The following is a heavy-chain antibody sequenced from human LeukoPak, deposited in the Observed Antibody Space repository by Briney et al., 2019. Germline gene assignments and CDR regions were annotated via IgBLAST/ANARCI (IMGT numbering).Heavy chain of an antibody. D-gene: IGHD3-3*01. Sequence: PGGSLRLSCAASGFTFSSHSMNWVRQAPGKGLEWVSSISSSSSYIYYADSVKGRFTISRDNAKNSLYLQMNSLRAEDTAVYYCARVGFLRSYYDNWGQGTLVTVSS. CDR1: GFTFSSHS. CDR2: ISSSSSYI. V-gene: IGHV3-21*01. CDR3: ARVGFLRSYYDN. J-gene: IGHJ4*02.